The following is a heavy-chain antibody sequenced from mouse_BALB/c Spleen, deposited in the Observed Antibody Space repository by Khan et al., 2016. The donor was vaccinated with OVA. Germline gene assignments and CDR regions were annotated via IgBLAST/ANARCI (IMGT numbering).Heavy chain of an antibody. J-gene: IGHJ3*01. Sequence: EVELVESGGGLVQPGGSRKLSCAASGFTFSDYGMAWVRQAPGKGPEWVAFVSSLAYNFYYADTVTGRFTISRENAKNTLYLEMSSLRSEDTAMYYYARGGKGGFAYWGQGTLVTVSA. CDR2: VSSLAYNF. CDR3: ARGGKGGFAY. V-gene: IGHV5-15*02. CDR1: GFTFSDYG.